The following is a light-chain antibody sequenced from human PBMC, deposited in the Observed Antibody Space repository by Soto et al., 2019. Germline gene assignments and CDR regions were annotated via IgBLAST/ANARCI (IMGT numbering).Light chain of an antibody. CDR2: DVS. V-gene: IGLV2-14*01. Sequence: QSALTQPASVSGSPGQSITISCPGNSSEVGGYNYVSWYQQHPGKAPKLMIYDVSNRPSGVSNRFSGSKSGNTASLTISGLQAEDEADYYCSSYTSSSTLVVFGTGTKVTVL. J-gene: IGLJ1*01. CDR3: SSYTSSSTLVV. CDR1: SSEVGGYNY.